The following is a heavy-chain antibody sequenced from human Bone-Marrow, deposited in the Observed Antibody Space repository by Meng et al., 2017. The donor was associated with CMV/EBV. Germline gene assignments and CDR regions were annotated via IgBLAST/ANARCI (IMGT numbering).Heavy chain of an antibody. D-gene: IGHD4-17*01. J-gene: IGHJ6*02. V-gene: IGHV3-21*01. CDR1: GFTFSSYS. CDR2: ISSSSSYI. Sequence: GGSLRLSCAASGFTFSSYSMNWVRQAPGKGLEWVSSISSSSSYIYYADSVKGRFTISRVNAKNSLYLQMNSLRAEDTAVYYCARDWGTTVTTLGNYYGMDVWGQGTTVTVSS. CDR3: ARDWGTTVTTLGNYYGMDV.